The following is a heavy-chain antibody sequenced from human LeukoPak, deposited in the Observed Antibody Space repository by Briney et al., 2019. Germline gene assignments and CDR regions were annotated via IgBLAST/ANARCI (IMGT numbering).Heavy chain of an antibody. CDR2: ISYDGSNK. CDR1: GFTFSSYG. V-gene: IGHV3-30*18. D-gene: IGHD3-10*01. Sequence: GGSLRLSCAASGFTFSSYGMHWVRQAPGKGLEWVAVISYDGSNKYYADSVKGRFTTSRDNSKNTLYLQMNSLRAEDTAVYYCANLPHYYGSGSYYNVDYWGQGTLSPSPQ. CDR3: ANLPHYYGSGSYYNVDY. J-gene: IGHJ4*02.